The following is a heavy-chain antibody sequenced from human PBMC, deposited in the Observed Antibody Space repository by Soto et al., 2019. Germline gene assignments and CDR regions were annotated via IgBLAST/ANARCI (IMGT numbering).Heavy chain of an antibody. D-gene: IGHD1-7*01. CDR1: GSIFSGYG. CDR2: IWYDGSNK. CDR3: ARDGIGGTVFRGFCDY. Sequence: QKYLVESGGGVVQPGGSLRLSCVAYGSIFSGYGMHWVRQAPGKGLEWVAVIWYDGSNKYYAESVKGRFTISRDNSKNMLYLQMDSLRAEDTAVYYCARDGIGGTVFRGFCDYWGQGTLVTVSS. J-gene: IGHJ4*02. V-gene: IGHV3-33*01.